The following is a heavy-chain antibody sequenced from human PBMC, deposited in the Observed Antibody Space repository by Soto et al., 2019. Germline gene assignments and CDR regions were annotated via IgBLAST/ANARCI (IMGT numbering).Heavy chain of an antibody. J-gene: IGHJ4*02. CDR2: ISYDGSNK. CDR3: AKGDRSGAVPVDY. Sequence: QVQLVESGGGVVQPGRSLRLSCAASGFTFSSYGMHWVRQAPGKGLEWVAVISYDGSNKYYADSVKGRFTISRENSKSTLYLQMNSLRAEDTAVYYCAKGDRSGAVPVDYLGQGTMVAVCS. D-gene: IGHD3-22*01. CDR1: GFTFSSYG. V-gene: IGHV3-30*18.